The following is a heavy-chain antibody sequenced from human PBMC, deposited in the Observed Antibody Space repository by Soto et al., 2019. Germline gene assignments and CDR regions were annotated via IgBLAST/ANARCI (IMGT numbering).Heavy chain of an antibody. Sequence: SVKVSCKASGGTFSSYAISWVRQAPGQGLEWMGGIIPIFGTANYAQKFQGRVTITADESTSTAYMELSSLRSEDTAVYYCASTSVVVITYCYYGMDVWGQGTTVTVSS. CDR1: GGTFSSYA. J-gene: IGHJ6*02. CDR3: ASTSVVVITYCYYGMDV. V-gene: IGHV1-69*13. CDR2: IIPIFGTA. D-gene: IGHD3-22*01.